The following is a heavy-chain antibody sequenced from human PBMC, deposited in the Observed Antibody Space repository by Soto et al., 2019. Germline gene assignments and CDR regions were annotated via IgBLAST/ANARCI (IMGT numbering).Heavy chain of an antibody. Sequence: QLVESGGGLVQPGGSLKLSCAASGFSFSDSTIHWVRQASGKGLEWVGRIRHKSNNYATEYDASVKGRFTISRDDSKNTAYLQMNSLKIEDTAVYYCTRPVSYMVWGKGTTVTVSS. CDR1: GFSFSDST. CDR2: IRHKSNNYAT. D-gene: IGHD2-2*02. CDR3: TRPVSYMV. V-gene: IGHV3-73*01. J-gene: IGHJ6*04.